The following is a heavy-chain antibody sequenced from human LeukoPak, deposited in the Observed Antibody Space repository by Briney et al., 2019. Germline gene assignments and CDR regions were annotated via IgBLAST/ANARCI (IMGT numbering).Heavy chain of an antibody. CDR1: GYTFTNYY. Sequence: GASVKLSCKASGYTFTNYYIHWVRQAPGQGLEWMGLINPGGDNTDYAQNFQGRVTMTRDTSTSTVYMGLSSLRSEDTAVYYCARIRDGYNDAYDIWGQGTMVTVSS. J-gene: IGHJ3*02. V-gene: IGHV1-46*01. CDR3: ARIRDGYNDAYDI. D-gene: IGHD5-24*01. CDR2: INPGGDNT.